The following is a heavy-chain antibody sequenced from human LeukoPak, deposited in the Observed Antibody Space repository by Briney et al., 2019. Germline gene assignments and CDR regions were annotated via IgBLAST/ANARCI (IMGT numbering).Heavy chain of an antibody. V-gene: IGHV3-66*01. CDR2: IYSGGST. D-gene: IGHD3-9*01. CDR1: GFTVSSNY. J-gene: IGHJ4*02. CDR3: AVRYSNY. Sequence: GGSLRLSCAVSGFTVSSNYMSWVRQAPGKGLEWVSIIYSGGSTYYADSVKGRFTISGDNSKNTLYLQMNSLRAEDTAVYYCAVRYSNYWGQGTLVTVSS.